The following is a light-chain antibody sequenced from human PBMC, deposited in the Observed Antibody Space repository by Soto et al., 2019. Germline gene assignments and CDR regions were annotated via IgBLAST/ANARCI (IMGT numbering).Light chain of an antibody. J-gene: IGKJ1*01. CDR2: GAS. CDR1: QSVSSN. CDR3: QHYNNWT. V-gene: IGKV3-15*01. Sequence: IVMTQSPATLSVSPGERATLSCRASQSVSSNLAWYQQKPGQAPRLLIYGASTRATGIPARFSGSGSGTEFTLTISSLQSKDFAVYYCQHYNNWTFGQGAKVDI.